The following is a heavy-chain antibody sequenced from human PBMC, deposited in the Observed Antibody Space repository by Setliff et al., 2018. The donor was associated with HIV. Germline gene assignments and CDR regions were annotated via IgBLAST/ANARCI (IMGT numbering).Heavy chain of an antibody. V-gene: IGHV1-2*02. Sequence: VASVKVSCKASGYTFTYLFIHWVRLAPGRGLEWVGLINPKTGDTSYAQKFQGRVTMTRDTSISTAYMDLDRLGSDDTAVYYCARDPRFSGYAQAFDYWGQGSPVTVSS. CDR3: ARDPRFSGYAQAFDY. D-gene: IGHD5-12*01. CDR1: GYTFTYLF. CDR2: INPKTGDT. J-gene: IGHJ4*02.